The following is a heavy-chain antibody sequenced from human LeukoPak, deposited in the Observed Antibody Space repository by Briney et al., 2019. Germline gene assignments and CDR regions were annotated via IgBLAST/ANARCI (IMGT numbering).Heavy chain of an antibody. J-gene: IGHJ4*02. V-gene: IGHV4-39*01. D-gene: IGHD3-22*01. CDR2: IYYSGST. CDR3: ARVRAGYRYDSSGYYFDFDY. CDR1: GGSISSSSYY. Sequence: SETLSLTCTVSGGSISSSSYYWGWIRQPPGKGLEWIGSIYYSGSTYYNPSLKSRVTISVDTSKNQFSLKLSSVTAADTAVYYCARVRAGYRYDSSGYYFDFDYWGQGTLVTVSS.